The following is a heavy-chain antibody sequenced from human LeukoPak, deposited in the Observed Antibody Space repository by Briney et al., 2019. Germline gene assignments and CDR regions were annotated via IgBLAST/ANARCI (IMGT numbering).Heavy chain of an antibody. Sequence: SVKVSCKASGGTFSSYAISWVRQATGQGLEWMGRIIPIFGIANYAQKFQGRVTITADKSTSTAYMELSSLTSEDTAGYYCARDPPTPGYSSSWRDYYYYGMDVWGQGTTVTVSS. CDR2: IIPIFGIA. CDR3: ARDPPTPGYSSSWRDYYYYGMDV. CDR1: GGTFSSYA. J-gene: IGHJ6*02. V-gene: IGHV1-69*04. D-gene: IGHD6-13*01.